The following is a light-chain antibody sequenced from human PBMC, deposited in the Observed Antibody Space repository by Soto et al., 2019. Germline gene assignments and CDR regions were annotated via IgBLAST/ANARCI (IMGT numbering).Light chain of an antibody. Sequence: EIGLTQSPATLSLSPGERATLSCRASQSVSRYLAWYQQKPGQAPRLVIHDTSTRATCVPDTFSGSGSGTEFTLTISSLEPEDFAMYYCQQRFSWPPTFGGGTHVEIK. J-gene: IGKJ4*01. CDR2: DTS. V-gene: IGKV3-11*01. CDR3: QQRFSWPPT. CDR1: QSVSRY.